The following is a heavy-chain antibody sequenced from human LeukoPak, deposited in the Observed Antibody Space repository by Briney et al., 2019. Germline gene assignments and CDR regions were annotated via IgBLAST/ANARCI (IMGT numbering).Heavy chain of an antibody. CDR2: ISTSSSYI. J-gene: IGHJ6*03. V-gene: IGHV3-21*01. D-gene: IGHD4-23*01. CDR3: ARDGDTVLTRGYYYYMDV. CDR1: GFTFSSYW. Sequence: GGSLKLSCTASGFTFSSYWMHWVRQAPGKGLEWVSSISTSSSYIYYADSVKGRFTISRDNAKKSLYLQMNSLRAEDTAVYYCARDGDTVLTRGYYYYMDVWGKGTTVTVSS.